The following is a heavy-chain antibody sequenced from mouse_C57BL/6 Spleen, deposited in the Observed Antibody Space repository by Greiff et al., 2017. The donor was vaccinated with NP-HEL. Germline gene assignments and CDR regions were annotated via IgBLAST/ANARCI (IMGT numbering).Heavy chain of an antibody. CDR3: ARSTTVVAPHWYFDV. Sequence: VKLQQSGAELVKPGASVKISCKASGYAFSSYWMNWVKQRPGKGLEWIGQIYPGDGDTNYNGKFKGKATLTADKSSSTAYMQLSSLTSEDSAVYFCARSTTVVAPHWYFDVWGTGTTVTVSS. CDR2: IYPGDGDT. D-gene: IGHD1-1*01. J-gene: IGHJ1*03. V-gene: IGHV1-80*01. CDR1: GYAFSSYW.